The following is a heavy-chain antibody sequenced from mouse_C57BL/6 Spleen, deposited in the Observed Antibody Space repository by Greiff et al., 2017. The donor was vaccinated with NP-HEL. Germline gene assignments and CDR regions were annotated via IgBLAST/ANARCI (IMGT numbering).Heavy chain of an antibody. CDR1: GFTFSSYA. Sequence: EVKLVESGEGLVKPGGSLKLSCAASGFTFSSYAMSWVRQTPEKRLEWVAYISSGGDYIYYADTVKGRFTISRDNARNTLYLQMSSLKSEDTAMYYCTRDGANWDYFDYWGQGTTLTVSS. CDR2: ISSGGDYI. V-gene: IGHV5-9-1*02. J-gene: IGHJ2*01. CDR3: TRDGANWDYFDY. D-gene: IGHD4-1*01.